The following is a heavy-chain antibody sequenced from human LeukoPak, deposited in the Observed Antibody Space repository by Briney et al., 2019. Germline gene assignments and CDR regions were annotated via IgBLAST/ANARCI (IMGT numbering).Heavy chain of an antibody. CDR2: MNPNSGST. CDR1: GYTFTSYD. CDR3: ATGFNSYSYGTGFDY. Sequence: ASVKVSCKASGYTFTSYDINWVRQATGQGLEWTGWMNPNSGSTGYAQKFQGRVTMTRNTSISTAYMELSSLRSEDTAVYYCATGFNSYSYGTGFDYWGQGTLVTVSS. V-gene: IGHV1-8*01. D-gene: IGHD5-18*01. J-gene: IGHJ4*02.